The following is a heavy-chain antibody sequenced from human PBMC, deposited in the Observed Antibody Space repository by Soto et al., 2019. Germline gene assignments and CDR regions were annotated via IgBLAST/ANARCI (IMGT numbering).Heavy chain of an antibody. CDR2: IYWDDDK. D-gene: IGHD6-6*01. V-gene: IGHV2-5*02. CDR1: GFSLSTSGVG. Sequence: QITLKESGPTLVKPTQTLTLTCTFSGFSLSTSGVGVGWIRQPPGKALEWLALIYWDDDKRYSPSLKSRLTNTKDTAKHQVVLTTTNRDPVDTATYDCAHSSRASLPFDYWGQGTLVTVSS. J-gene: IGHJ4*02. CDR3: AHSSRASLPFDY.